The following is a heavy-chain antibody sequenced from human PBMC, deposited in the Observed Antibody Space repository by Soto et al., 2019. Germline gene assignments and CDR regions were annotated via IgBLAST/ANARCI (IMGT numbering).Heavy chain of an antibody. D-gene: IGHD2-15*01. CDR1: GGSISSYY. Sequence: SETLSLTCTVSGGSISSYYWSWIRQPAGKGLEWIGRIYTSGSTNYNPSLKSRVTMSVDTSKNQFSLKLSSVTAADTAVYYCARDHYCSGGSCYSDYWGQGTLVTVSS. J-gene: IGHJ4*02. V-gene: IGHV4-4*07. CDR3: ARDHYCSGGSCYSDY. CDR2: IYTSGST.